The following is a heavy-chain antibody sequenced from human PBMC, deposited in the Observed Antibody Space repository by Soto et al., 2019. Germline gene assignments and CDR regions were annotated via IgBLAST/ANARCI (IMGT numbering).Heavy chain of an antibody. J-gene: IGHJ4*02. CDR2: INHSGST. D-gene: IGHD3-22*01. V-gene: IGHV4-34*01. Sequence: QVQLQQWGAGLLKPSETLSLTCAVYGGSFSGYYWSWIRQPPGKGLEWIGEINHSGSTNYNPSLKGRVTISVDTSKDQFSLKLSSVTAGDTGVYYCARGIGGLYYDTSRREVYFDYWGQGTLVTVSS. CDR1: GGSFSGYY. CDR3: ARGIGGLYYDTSRREVYFDY.